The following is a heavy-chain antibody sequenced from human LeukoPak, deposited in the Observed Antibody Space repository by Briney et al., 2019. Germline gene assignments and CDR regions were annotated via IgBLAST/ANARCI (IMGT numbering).Heavy chain of an antibody. CDR2: TNPNSGNT. J-gene: IGHJ6*02. D-gene: IGHD6-19*01. CDR1: GYTFTSYY. V-gene: IGHV1-8*02. CDR3: ARGETLGIAVAGLYYYYYYGMDV. Sequence: ASVKVSCKASGYTFTSYYMHWVRQAPGQGLEWMGWTNPNSGNTGYAQKFQGRVTMTRNTSISTAYMELSSLRSEDTAVYYCARGETLGIAVAGLYYYYYYGMDVWGQGTTVTVSS.